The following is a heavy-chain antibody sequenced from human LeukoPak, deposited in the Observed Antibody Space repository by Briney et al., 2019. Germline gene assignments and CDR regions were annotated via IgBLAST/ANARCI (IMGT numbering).Heavy chain of an antibody. V-gene: IGHV3-21*01. J-gene: IGHJ4*02. CDR3: AILRGGTVASFEY. CDR1: GFTFSSYS. CDR2: ISGTSNSYK. Sequence: GGSLRLSCAASGFTFSSYSLNWARQAPGKGLEWISSISGTSNSYKYYADSVKGRFTISRDNAKNSLYLQMNSLRVEDTAVYYCAILRGGTVASFEYWGQGTLVTVSS. D-gene: IGHD3-16*01.